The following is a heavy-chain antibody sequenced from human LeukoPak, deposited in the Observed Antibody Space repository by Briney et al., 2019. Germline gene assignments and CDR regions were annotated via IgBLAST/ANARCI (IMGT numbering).Heavy chain of an antibody. CDR3: ARDSTDMITFGGVIVIPLDY. CDR2: ISTYNGNT. J-gene: IGHJ4*02. V-gene: IGHV1-18*01. CDR1: GYTFTSYG. D-gene: IGHD3-16*02. Sequence: ASVKISCKASGYTFTSYGISWVRQAPGQGLEWMGLISTYNGNTNYAQKLQARVTMTTDTSTSTAYMELRSLRSDDTAVYYCARDSTDMITFGGVIVIPLDYWGQGTLVTVSS.